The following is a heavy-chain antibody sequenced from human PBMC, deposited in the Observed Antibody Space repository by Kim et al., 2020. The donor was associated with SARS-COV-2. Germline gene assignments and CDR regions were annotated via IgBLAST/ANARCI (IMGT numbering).Heavy chain of an antibody. Sequence: SETLSLTCTVSGYSISSGYYWGWIRQPPGKGLEWIGSIYHSGSTYYNPSLKSRVTISVDTSKNQFSLKLSSVTAADTAVYYCASRGEEGPFDYWGQGTLV. CDR1: GYSISSGYY. J-gene: IGHJ4*02. V-gene: IGHV4-38-2*02. CDR2: IYHSGST. D-gene: IGHD3-10*01. CDR3: ASRGEEGPFDY.